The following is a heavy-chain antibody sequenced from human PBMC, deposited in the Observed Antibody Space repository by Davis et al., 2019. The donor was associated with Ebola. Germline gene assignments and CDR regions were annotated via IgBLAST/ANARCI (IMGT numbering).Heavy chain of an antibody. V-gene: IGHV3-23*01. CDR3: AKAAVDTAMVYFDY. J-gene: IGHJ4*02. Sequence: GESLKISCAASGFTFSSYAMSWVRQAPGKGLEWVSAISGSGGSTYYADSVKGRFTISRDNSKNTLYLQMNSLRAEDTAVYYCAKAAVDTAMVYFDYWGQGTLVTVSS. D-gene: IGHD5-18*01. CDR2: ISGSGGST. CDR1: GFTFSSYA.